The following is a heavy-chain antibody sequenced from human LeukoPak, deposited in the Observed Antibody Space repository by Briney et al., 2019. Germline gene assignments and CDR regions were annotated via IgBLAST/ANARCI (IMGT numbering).Heavy chain of an antibody. Sequence: SETLSLTCTVSGGSISSSSYYWGWIRQPPGKGLEWIGIIYYSGSTYYNPSLRSRVTISIDTSKNQFSLKLTSVTAADTVVCYCARLPRATDSFDIWGQGTMITVSS. J-gene: IGHJ3*02. CDR1: GGSISSSSYY. V-gene: IGHV4-39*01. CDR3: ARLPRATDSFDI. CDR2: IYYSGST. D-gene: IGHD1-1*01.